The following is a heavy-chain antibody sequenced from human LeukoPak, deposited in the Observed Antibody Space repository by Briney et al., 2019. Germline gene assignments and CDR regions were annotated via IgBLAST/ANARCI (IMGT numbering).Heavy chain of an antibody. CDR1: GGSISSGDYY. CDR3: ARGTGDGTDSFDY. Sequence: PSETLSLTCTVSGGSISSGDYYWSWIRQPPVKGLEWIGYIYYSGSTYYNPSLKSRVTISVDTSKTQFSLKLSSVTAADTAVYYCARGTGDGTDSFDYWGQGTLVTVSS. J-gene: IGHJ4*02. D-gene: IGHD7-27*01. CDR2: IYYSGST. V-gene: IGHV4-30-4*08.